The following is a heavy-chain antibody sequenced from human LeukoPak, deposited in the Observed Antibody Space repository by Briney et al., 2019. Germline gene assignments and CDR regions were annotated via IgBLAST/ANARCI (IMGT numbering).Heavy chain of an antibody. V-gene: IGHV1-2*02. CDR2: LKTNKDGT. J-gene: IGHJ4*02. CDR3: LQRVSGTVAIRL. CDR1: GYSFTAYQ. D-gene: IGHD1/OR15-1a*01. Sequence: VASVRVSCKASGYSFTAYQVHWVRQAPGQGLEWLGWLKTNKDGTKYAQTFEGRVTFTRDASISTPYMELSGLRCAATAVYYCLQRVSGTVAIRLWGQETLVTVSS.